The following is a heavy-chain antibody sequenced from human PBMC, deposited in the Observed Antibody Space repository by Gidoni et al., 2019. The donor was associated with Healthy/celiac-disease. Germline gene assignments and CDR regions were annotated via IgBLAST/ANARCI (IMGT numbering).Heavy chain of an antibody. J-gene: IGHJ6*02. D-gene: IGHD1-7*01. V-gene: IGHV1-8*01. CDR2: MNPNSGNT. Sequence: QVQLVQSGAEVKKPGASVKVSCKASGYTFTSYDINRVRQATGQGLEWMGWMNPNSGNTGYAQKFQGRVTMTRNTSRSTAYMELSSLRSEDTAVYYCARVFVSRLSLTGTTGYYYYGMDVWGQGTTVTVSS. CDR3: ARVFVSRLSLTGTTGYYYYGMDV. CDR1: GYTFTSYD.